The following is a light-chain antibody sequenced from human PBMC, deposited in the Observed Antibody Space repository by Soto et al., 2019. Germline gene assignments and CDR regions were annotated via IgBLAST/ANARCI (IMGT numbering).Light chain of an antibody. CDR3: QSYDSSLSGSEV. CDR2: GNG. V-gene: IGLV1-40*01. J-gene: IGLJ1*01. CDR1: SSNIGAGYD. Sequence: VLTQPPSVSGAPGQRVTISRTGSSSNIGAGYDVHWYQQLPGTAPKLLIYGNGNRPSGVPDRFSGSKSGTSASLAITGLQAEDEADYYCQSYDSSLSGSEVFGTGTKVTVL.